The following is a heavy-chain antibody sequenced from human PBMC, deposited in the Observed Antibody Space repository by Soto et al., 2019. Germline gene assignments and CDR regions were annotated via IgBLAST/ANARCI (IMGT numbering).Heavy chain of an antibody. V-gene: IGHV1-69*05. Sequence: GASVKVSCKASGGTFSSYAISWVRQAPGQGLEWMGGIIPIFGTANYAQKFQGRVTMTTDTSTSTAYMELRSLRSDDTAVYYCARTYSGSYYNWFDPWGQGTLVTVSS. CDR1: GGTFSSYA. CDR2: IIPIFGTA. J-gene: IGHJ5*02. D-gene: IGHD1-26*01. CDR3: ARTYSGSYYNWFDP.